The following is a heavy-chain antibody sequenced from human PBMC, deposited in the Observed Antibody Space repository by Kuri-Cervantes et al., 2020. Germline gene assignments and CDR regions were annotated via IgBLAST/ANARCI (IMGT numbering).Heavy chain of an antibody. CDR2: IYYSGST. V-gene: IGHV4-39*02. CDR1: GGSISSSNYY. Sequence: SETLSLTCTVSGGSISSSNYYWGWIRQPPGKGLEWIGSIYYSGSTYYNPSHKSRVTISVDTSKNQFSLRLSSVTAADTAVYYCARDYSTSSKWFDPWGQGTLVTVSS. CDR3: ARDYSTSSKWFDP. D-gene: IGHD6-6*01. J-gene: IGHJ5*02.